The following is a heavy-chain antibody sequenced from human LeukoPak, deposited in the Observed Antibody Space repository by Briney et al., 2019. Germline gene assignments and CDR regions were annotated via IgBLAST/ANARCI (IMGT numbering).Heavy chain of an antibody. CDR3: AAPGGIAVADYYYYGMDV. Sequence: PSETQSLTCTVSGGSINSYYWGWIRQPPGKGLEWIGSIYYSGSTYYNPSLKGRVTIFVDTSKNQFSLKLSSVTAADTAVYYCAAPGGIAVADYYYYGMDVWGQGTTVTVSS. J-gene: IGHJ6*02. CDR2: IYYSGST. CDR1: GGSINSYY. D-gene: IGHD6-19*01. V-gene: IGHV4-39*01.